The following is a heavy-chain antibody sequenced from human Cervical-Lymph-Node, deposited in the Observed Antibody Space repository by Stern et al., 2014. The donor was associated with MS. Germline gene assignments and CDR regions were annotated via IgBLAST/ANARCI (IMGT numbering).Heavy chain of an antibody. J-gene: IGHJ3*02. Sequence: EVQLVESGGGLVQPGGSLKVSCVASGFVFSASAIHWVRQAPGKGLEWVGRIRSKGSNYATSYAVSVKGRFTISRDDSQNTAYLHMNSLKVEDTAVYYCAPSSAIWGQGTMVTVSS. CDR2: IRSKGSNYAT. CDR1: GFVFSASA. V-gene: IGHV3-73*01. CDR3: APSSAI.